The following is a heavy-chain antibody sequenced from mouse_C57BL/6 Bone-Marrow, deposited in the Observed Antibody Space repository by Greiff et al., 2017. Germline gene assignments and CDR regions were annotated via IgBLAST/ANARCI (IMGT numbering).Heavy chain of an antibody. V-gene: IGHV1-50*01. D-gene: IGHD1-1*01. J-gene: IGHJ2*01. Sequence: VQLQQPGAELVKPGASVKLSCKASGYTFTSYWMQWVKQRPGQGLEWIGEIDPSDSYTNYNQKFKGKATLTVDTSSSTAYMQLSSLTSEDSAVYYCARAYYGSPLGYWGQGTTLTVSS. CDR3: ARAYYGSPLGY. CDR1: GYTFTSYW. CDR2: IDPSDSYT.